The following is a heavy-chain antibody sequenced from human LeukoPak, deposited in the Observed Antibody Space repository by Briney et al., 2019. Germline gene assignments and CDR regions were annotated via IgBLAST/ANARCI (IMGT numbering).Heavy chain of an antibody. J-gene: IGHJ6*02. Sequence: GGSLRLSCAASGFTFSSYWMHWVRQAPGKGLVWVSRINSDGSSTSYADSVKGRFTISRDNAKNTLYLQMNSLRAEDTAVYYCARATSLTMFYYYYYGMDVWGQGTTVTVSS. CDR2: INSDGSST. CDR3: ARATSLTMFYYYYYGMDV. V-gene: IGHV3-74*01. D-gene: IGHD3-10*02. CDR1: GFTFSSYW.